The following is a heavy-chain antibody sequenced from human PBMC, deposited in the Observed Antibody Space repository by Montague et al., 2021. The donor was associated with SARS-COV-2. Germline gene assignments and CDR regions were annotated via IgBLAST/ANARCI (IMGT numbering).Heavy chain of an antibody. V-gene: IGHV4-4*02. J-gene: IGHJ4*02. D-gene: IGHD6-19*01. Sequence: SETLSLTCTVSSDSFSSSDWWSWVHQPPGKGLDWIGEISHGGTTNYKSSLKSRVTMSIDKSKNQFSLKLTSVTAADTAVYYCAREAKAVSGRLDSWGQGTLVTVSS. CDR3: AREAKAVSGRLDS. CDR1: SDSFSSSDW. CDR2: ISHGGTT.